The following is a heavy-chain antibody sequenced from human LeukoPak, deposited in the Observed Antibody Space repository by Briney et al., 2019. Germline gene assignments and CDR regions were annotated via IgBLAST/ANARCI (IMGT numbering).Heavy chain of an antibody. D-gene: IGHD1-14*01. CDR3: ARVPGYRYHFDY. V-gene: IGHV4-34*01. CDR2: INHSGST. J-gene: IGHJ4*02. CDR1: GGSFSGYY. Sequence: PSETLSLTCAVYGGSFSGYYWSWIRQPPGKGLEWIGEINHSGSTNYNPSLKSRVTISVDTSKNQFSLKLSSVTAADTAVYYCARVPGYRYHFDYWGQGTLVTASS.